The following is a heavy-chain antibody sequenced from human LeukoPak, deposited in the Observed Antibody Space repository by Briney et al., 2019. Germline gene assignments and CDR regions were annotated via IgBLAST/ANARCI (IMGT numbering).Heavy chain of an antibody. V-gene: IGHV4-39*07. Sequence: PSETLSLTCSVSGDSISTMSYYWGWVRQPPGKGLEWIGYINHSGSTNYNPSLKSRVTISVDTSKNQFSLKLSSVTAADTAVYYCARPFWRPTGKRLFDYWGQGTLVTVSS. CDR1: GDSISTMSYY. J-gene: IGHJ4*02. CDR3: ARPFWRPTGKRLFDY. D-gene: IGHD3-3*01. CDR2: INHSGST.